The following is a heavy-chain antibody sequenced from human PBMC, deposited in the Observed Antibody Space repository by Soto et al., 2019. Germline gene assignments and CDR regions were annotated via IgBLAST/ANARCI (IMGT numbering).Heavy chain of an antibody. D-gene: IGHD3-10*01. J-gene: IGHJ4*02. CDR3: ARVLDTYYYGSGMKDY. CDR2: ISAYNGNT. V-gene: IGHV1-18*04. Sequence: ASVKVSCKASGYTFTSYGISCVRQAPGQGLEWMGWISAYNGNTNYAQKLQGRVTMTTDTSTSTAYMELRSLRSDDTAVYYCARVLDTYYYGSGMKDYWGQGTLVTVSS. CDR1: GYTFTSYG.